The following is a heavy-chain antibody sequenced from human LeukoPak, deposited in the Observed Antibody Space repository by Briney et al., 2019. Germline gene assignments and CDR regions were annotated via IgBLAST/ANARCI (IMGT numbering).Heavy chain of an antibody. CDR2: IRSGSTYM. CDR1: GFTFSTYS. J-gene: IGHJ4*02. CDR3: ARDGIFDC. V-gene: IGHV3-21*01. Sequence: GGSLRLSCAASGFTFSTYSMHWVRQAPVRGLEWVSSIRSGSTYMNYADLVKGRFTISRDDANNSLYLQMNSLRAEDTAVYYCARDGIFDCWGQGTLVTVSP.